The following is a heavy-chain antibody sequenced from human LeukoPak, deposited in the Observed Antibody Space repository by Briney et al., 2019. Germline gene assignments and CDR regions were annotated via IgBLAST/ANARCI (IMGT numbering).Heavy chain of an antibody. D-gene: IGHD1-1*01. Sequence: GASVKVSCKASGYTFTTYDINWVRQATGQGLQWMGWINPNSGNTGYAQKFQGRITITRNTSISTVYMEVSSLRSEDTAVYYCARGPPTAQYFQHWGQGTLVTVSS. CDR3: ARGPPTAQYFQH. CDR2: INPNSGNT. CDR1: GYTFTTYD. J-gene: IGHJ1*01. V-gene: IGHV1-8*03.